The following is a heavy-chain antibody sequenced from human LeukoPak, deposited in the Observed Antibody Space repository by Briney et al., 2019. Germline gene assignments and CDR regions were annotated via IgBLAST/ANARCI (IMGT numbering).Heavy chain of an antibody. V-gene: IGHV4-34*01. CDR3: ARGRGRTFDI. CDR2: INHSGST. CDR1: GGSFSGYY. Sequence: SETLSLTCAVYGGSFSGYYWSWIRQPPGKGLEWIGEINHSGSTNYNPSLKSRVTISVDTSKNQSSLKLSSVTAADTAVYYCARGRGRTFDIWGQGTMVTVSS. J-gene: IGHJ3*02.